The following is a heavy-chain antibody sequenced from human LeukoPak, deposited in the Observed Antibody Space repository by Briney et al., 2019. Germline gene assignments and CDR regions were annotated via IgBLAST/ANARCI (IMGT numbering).Heavy chain of an antibody. CDR1: GFSFSSGGVG. CDR3: AHRHRGVASDI. J-gene: IGHJ3*02. V-gene: IGHV2-5*01. CDR2: IYENDEK. D-gene: IGHD2-15*01. Sequence: SGPTLVNPTQTLTLYCTFSGFSFSSGGVGVGWIRQPAGGALEWLGVIYENDEKLYSSSLQNRLSITKDTSRNQVVLTMANMDPVDTATYYCAHRHRGVASDIWGQGTMVTVSS.